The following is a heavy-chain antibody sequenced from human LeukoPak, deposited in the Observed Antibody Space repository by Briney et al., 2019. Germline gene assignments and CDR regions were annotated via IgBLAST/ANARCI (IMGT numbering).Heavy chain of an antibody. CDR3: ARERGHLDY. D-gene: IGHD6-25*01. Sequence: GGSLRLSCAASGFTFSSYEMNWVRQAPGKGLEWVSYISVSGSTKYYADSVKGRFTISRDNAKNSLYLQMNSLRAEDTAVYYCARERGHLDYWGQGTLVTVSS. J-gene: IGHJ4*02. CDR2: ISVSGSTK. V-gene: IGHV3-48*03. CDR1: GFTFSSYE.